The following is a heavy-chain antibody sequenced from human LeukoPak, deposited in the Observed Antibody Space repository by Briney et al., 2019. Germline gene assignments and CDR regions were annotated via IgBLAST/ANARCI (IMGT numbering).Heavy chain of an antibody. D-gene: IGHD5-24*01. CDR1: GYTFTDYY. CDR3: ARDKGGYNYDC. J-gene: IGHJ4*02. V-gene: IGHV1-2*02. CDR2: INPNSGGT. Sequence: GASVKVSCKASGYTFTDYYMHWVRQAPGQGLEWMGWINPNSGGTNYAQKFQGRVTMTSDTSISTAYMELSRLKSDDTAVYYCARDKGGYNYDCWAQGTLVTVSS.